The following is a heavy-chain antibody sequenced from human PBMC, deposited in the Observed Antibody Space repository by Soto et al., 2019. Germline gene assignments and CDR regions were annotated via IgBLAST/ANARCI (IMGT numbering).Heavy chain of an antibody. V-gene: IGHV4-34*12. CDR3: ARPHYDSNTFYYFFDY. J-gene: IGHJ4*02. D-gene: IGHD3-22*01. CDR2: IFHGGST. CDR1: GGSFSGYF. Sequence: SETLSLTCAVYGGSFSGYFWSWIRQPPGKGLEWIGEIFHGGSTNYSPSLKSRVTISVDTSKNQFSLELSSVTAADTAVYYCARPHYDSNTFYYFFDYWGQGXLVTVSS.